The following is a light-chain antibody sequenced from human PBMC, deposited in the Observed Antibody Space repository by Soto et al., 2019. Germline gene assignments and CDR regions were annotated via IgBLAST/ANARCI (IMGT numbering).Light chain of an antibody. CDR1: QVVSSTY. Sequence: EIVLTQSPGTLSLSPGERATLSCRASQVVSSTYLAWYQQKPGQAPSLLIYGASSRAPGIPDRFSGSGSGTDFTLTISRLEPADFAVYYCQQYGSSQYTFGQGTKLEIK. J-gene: IGKJ2*01. CDR3: QQYGSSQYT. V-gene: IGKV3-20*01. CDR2: GAS.